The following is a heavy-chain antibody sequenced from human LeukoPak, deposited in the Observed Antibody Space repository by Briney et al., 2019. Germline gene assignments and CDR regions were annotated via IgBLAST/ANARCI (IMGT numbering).Heavy chain of an antibody. D-gene: IGHD1-26*01. CDR3: ARGLRYSGRGYYMDV. V-gene: IGHV4-59*01. Sequence: SETLSLTCTVSGASISSDYWTWIRQPPGKGLEWIGYIYYSGRTYYNPSLQGRVTISEDTSKNQFSLKLSSVTAADTARYYCARGLRYSGRGYYMDVWGRGTTVTVSS. CDR2: IYYSGRT. J-gene: IGHJ6*03. CDR1: GASISSDY.